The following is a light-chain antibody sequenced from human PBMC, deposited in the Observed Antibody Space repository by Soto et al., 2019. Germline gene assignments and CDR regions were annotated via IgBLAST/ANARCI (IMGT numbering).Light chain of an antibody. CDR3: CSYAGGRTYV. CDR2: EGS. V-gene: IGLV2-23*01. J-gene: IGLJ1*01. Sequence: QSALTQPASVSGAPGQSIAISCTGTSSVVGGYNLVSWYQQHPGKAPKLMISEGSKRPSGVSSRFSGTKSGNTASLTISGLQAEEEADYYCCSYAGGRTYVFGTGTKVTVL. CDR1: SSVVGGYNL.